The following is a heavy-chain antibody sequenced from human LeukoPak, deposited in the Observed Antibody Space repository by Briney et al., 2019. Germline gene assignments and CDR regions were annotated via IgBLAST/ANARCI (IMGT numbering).Heavy chain of an antibody. D-gene: IGHD5-18*01. V-gene: IGHV1-69*01. CDR2: IIPIFGTA. CDR1: GGTFSSYA. CDR3: ARRYSYGYYFDY. Sequence: ASVKVSCKASGGTFSSYAIRWVRQAPGQGLEWMGGIIPIFGTANYAQKFQGRVTITADESTSTAYMELSSLRSEDTAVYYCARRYSYGYYFDYWGQGTLVTVSS. J-gene: IGHJ4*02.